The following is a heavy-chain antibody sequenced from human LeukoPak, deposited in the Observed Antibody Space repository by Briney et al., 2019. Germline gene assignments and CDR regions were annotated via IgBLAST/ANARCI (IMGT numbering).Heavy chain of an antibody. CDR3: AKDLLHYDFWSGYPWGAFDY. D-gene: IGHD3-3*01. Sequence: GGSLRLSCAASGFTFSSYAMSWVRQAPGKGMEWVSAISGSGGSTYYADSVKGRFTISRDNSKNTLYLQMNSLRAEDTAVYYCAKDLLHYDFWSGYPWGAFDYWGQGTLVTVSS. V-gene: IGHV3-23*01. CDR1: GFTFSSYA. J-gene: IGHJ4*02. CDR2: ISGSGGST.